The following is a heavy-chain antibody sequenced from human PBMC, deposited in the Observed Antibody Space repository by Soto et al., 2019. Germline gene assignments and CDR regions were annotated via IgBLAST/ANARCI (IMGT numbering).Heavy chain of an antibody. CDR2: LSAYNGNT. V-gene: IGHV1-18*04. Sequence: ASVKVSCKDSGYNFTSYGISWVRQAPGQGLEWMGCLSAYNGNTNYAQTNQGRVTMTKDTYTSTAYMELRSRRSDDKAVYYCARDLGYDYVWGSYRPDPNFDYWGQGTLDTVSS. CDR1: GYNFTSYG. J-gene: IGHJ4*02. CDR3: ARDLGYDYVWGSYRPDPNFDY. D-gene: IGHD3-16*02.